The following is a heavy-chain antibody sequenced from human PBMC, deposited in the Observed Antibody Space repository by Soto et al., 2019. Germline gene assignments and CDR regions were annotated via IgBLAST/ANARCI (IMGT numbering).Heavy chain of an antibody. CDR2: INHSGST. J-gene: IGHJ6*03. CDR3: ASSTGLTNSCGYRYYYMDV. D-gene: IGHD5-18*01. V-gene: IGHV4-34*01. Sequence: SETLSLTCAVYGGSFSGYYWSWIRQPPGKGLEWIGEINHSGSTNYNPSLKSRVTISVDTSKNQFSLKLSSVTAADTAVYYCASSTGLTNSCGYRYYYMDVWGKGTTVTVSS. CDR1: GGSFSGYY.